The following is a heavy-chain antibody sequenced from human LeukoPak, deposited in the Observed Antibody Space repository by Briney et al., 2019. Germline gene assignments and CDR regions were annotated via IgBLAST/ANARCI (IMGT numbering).Heavy chain of an antibody. J-gene: IGHJ4*02. D-gene: IGHD2-2*01. CDR1: GYRFTSYD. CDR2: ISPSGGST. V-gene: IGHV1-46*01. CDR3: ARDGPTAAPFDY. Sequence: GASVKVSSKASGYRFTSYDMHWVRQAPGQGLEWMGIISPSGGSTSYAQRFQGRVAMTRDTSTTTVYMEVNSLTSEDTAVYFCARDGPTAAPFDYWGQGTLVTVSS.